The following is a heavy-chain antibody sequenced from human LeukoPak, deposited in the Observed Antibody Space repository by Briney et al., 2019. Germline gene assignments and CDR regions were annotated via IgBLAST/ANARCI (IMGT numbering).Heavy chain of an antibody. J-gene: IGHJ4*02. V-gene: IGHV3-23*01. CDR2: ISGSGGST. CDR1: GFTFSSYA. D-gene: IGHD5-18*01. Sequence: GGSLRLSCAASGFTFSSYAMSWVRQAPGKGLEWVSAISGSGGSTYYADSVKGRFTISRDNSKNTLYLQMNSLRSEDTAVYYCARVDTAMVFDYWGQGTLVTVSS. CDR3: ARVDTAMVFDY.